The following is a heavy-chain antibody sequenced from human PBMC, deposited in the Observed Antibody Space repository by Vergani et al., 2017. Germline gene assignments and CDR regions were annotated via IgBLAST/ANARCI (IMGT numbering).Heavy chain of an antibody. J-gene: IGHJ4*02. CDR3: LTDGSGRYFGS. CDR2: ISSSGDTM. V-gene: IGHV3-11*01. CDR1: GFTFSDYY. D-gene: IGHD1-26*01. Sequence: QVQLVESGGGLVKPGGSLRLSCSASGFTFSDYYMNWIRQAPGKGLEWVSYISSSGDTMYFADSVKGRFTISRDNAKNSLFLQMNSLRVEDTAVYYCLTDGSGRYFGSWGQGSLISVSS.